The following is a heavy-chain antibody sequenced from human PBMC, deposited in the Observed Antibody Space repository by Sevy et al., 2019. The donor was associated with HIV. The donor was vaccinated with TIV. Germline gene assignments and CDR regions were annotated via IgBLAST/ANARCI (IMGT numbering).Heavy chain of an antibody. CDR2: VSSSSDYI. Sequence: GGSLRLSCVASGFTFSSYSMHWVRQAPGKGLEWVSSVSSSSDYIYYANSVKGRFTISRDNAKNSLYLQMNSLRAEDTAVYYCAKSWGSITAAGLDYWGQGTLVNVSS. V-gene: IGHV3-21*01. J-gene: IGHJ4*02. D-gene: IGHD6-13*01. CDR3: AKSWGSITAAGLDY. CDR1: GFTFSSYS.